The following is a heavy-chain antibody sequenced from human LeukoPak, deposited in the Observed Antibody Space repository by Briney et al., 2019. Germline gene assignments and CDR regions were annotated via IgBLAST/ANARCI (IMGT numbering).Heavy chain of an antibody. CDR3: AKFLTMVREFDY. D-gene: IGHD3-10*01. CDR1: GFTVSSSY. CDR2: VYNDGNT. V-gene: IGHV3-53*01. Sequence: GGSLRLSCAASGFTVSSSYMSWVRQAPGKGLEWVSVVYNDGNTLYADSVKGRFTISRDNSKNTLYLQMNSLRAEDTAVYYCAKFLTMVREFDYWGQGTLVTVSS. J-gene: IGHJ4*02.